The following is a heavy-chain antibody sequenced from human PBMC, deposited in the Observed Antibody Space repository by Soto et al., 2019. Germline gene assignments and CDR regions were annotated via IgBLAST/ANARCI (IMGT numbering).Heavy chain of an antibody. V-gene: IGHV3-30*18. Sequence: PGGSLRLSCAASGFTFSSYGMHWVRQAPGKGLEWVAVISYDGSNKYYADSVKGRFTISRDNSKNTLYLQMNSLRAEDTAVYYCAKDLMGYDSSGQTNYGMDVWGQGTTVTVSS. CDR2: ISYDGSNK. CDR1: GFTFSSYG. J-gene: IGHJ6*02. CDR3: AKDLMGYDSSGQTNYGMDV. D-gene: IGHD3-22*01.